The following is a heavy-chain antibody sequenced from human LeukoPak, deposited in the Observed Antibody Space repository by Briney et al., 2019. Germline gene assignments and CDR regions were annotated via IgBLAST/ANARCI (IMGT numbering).Heavy chain of an antibody. J-gene: IGHJ4*02. D-gene: IGHD3-22*01. Sequence: GGSLRLSCEASEFTFSSYWMHWVRQAPGKGLVWVSRINSDGRTTIYADSVKGRFTISRDNAKNTLYLQMNSLRAEDTAVYYWAREGYYDSSGYSIRFSYWGQGTLVTVPS. V-gene: IGHV3-74*01. CDR1: EFTFSSYW. CDR2: INSDGRTT. CDR3: AREGYYDSSGYSIRFSY.